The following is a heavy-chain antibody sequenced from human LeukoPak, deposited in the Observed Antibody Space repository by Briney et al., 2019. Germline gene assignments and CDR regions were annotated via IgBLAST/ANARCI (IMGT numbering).Heavy chain of an antibody. D-gene: IGHD4-17*01. CDR1: GGSISSSSYY. J-gene: IGHJ4*02. V-gene: IGHV4-39*01. CDR2: IYYSGST. CDR3: ATTTGTTSSSYYLDY. Sequence: EPSETLSLTCTVSGGSISSSSYYWGWIRQPPGKGLEWIGSIYYSGSTYYNPSLKSRVTISVDTSKNQFSLKLSSVTAADTAVYYCATTTGTTSSSYYLDYWGQGTLVTVSS.